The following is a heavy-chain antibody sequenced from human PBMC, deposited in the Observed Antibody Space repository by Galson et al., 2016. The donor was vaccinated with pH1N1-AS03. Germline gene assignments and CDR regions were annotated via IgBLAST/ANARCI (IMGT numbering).Heavy chain of an antibody. D-gene: IGHD6-19*01. CDR3: ARRISVTGREFDS. V-gene: IGHV5-51*01. CDR2: MYPANFDT. J-gene: IGHJ5*01. CDR1: AYTFANYW. Sequence: QSGAEVTKPGESLKISCKASAYTFANYWIVWVRQMPGKALEWMGIMYPANFDTRYSPSFHGHVTISADTSINPAYLQWSSLRASDTAMYYCARRISVTGREFDSWGQGTLVTVSS.